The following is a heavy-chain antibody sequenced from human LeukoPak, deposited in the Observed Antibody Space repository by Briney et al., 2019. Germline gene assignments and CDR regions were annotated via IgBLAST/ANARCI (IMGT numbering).Heavy chain of an antibody. Sequence: GGSPRLSCAASGFTVSSNYMSWVRQAPGKGLEWVSVIYSGGSTYYADSVKGRFTISRDNSKNALYLQMSSLRAEDTAVYYCVKRGYTHAYDYWGQGTLVTVSS. D-gene: IGHD5-18*01. V-gene: IGHV3-53*05. CDR1: GFTVSSNY. CDR3: VKRGYTHAYDY. J-gene: IGHJ4*02. CDR2: IYSGGST.